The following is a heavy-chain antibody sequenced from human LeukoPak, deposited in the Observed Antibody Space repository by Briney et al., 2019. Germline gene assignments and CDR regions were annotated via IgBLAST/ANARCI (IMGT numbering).Heavy chain of an antibody. CDR1: GYTFTGYY. CDR3: AREGVLRFLEWYPRGAFDI. CDR2: IDPNSGGT. Sequence: ASVKVSCKASGYTFTGYYMHWVRQAPGQGLEWMGWIDPNSGGTNYAQKFQGRVTMTRDTSISTAYMELSRLRSDDTAVYYCAREGVLRFLEWYPRGAFDIWGQGTMVTVSS. V-gene: IGHV1-2*02. D-gene: IGHD3-3*01. J-gene: IGHJ3*02.